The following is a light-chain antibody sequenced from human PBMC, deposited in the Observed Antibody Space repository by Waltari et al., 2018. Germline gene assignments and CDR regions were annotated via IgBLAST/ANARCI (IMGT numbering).Light chain of an antibody. J-gene: IGKJ4*01. V-gene: IGKV3-11*01. CDR1: QSVSKS. Sequence: EIVLTKSPATLSLSPGESAPLSCRASQSVSKSLVWYQQKPGQAPRLLIADASNRATGIPARFSGSGSGTDFTLTINSLEPEDFAVYYCQQHSNWLTFGGGTKVEIK. CDR2: DAS. CDR3: QQHSNWLT.